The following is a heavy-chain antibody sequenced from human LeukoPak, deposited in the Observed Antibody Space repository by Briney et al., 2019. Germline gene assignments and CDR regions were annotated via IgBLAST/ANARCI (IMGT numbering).Heavy chain of an antibody. D-gene: IGHD4-11*01. CDR3: ARDRVRGNSNPFFDY. CDR2: IYYSGST. V-gene: IGHV4-61*01. CDR1: GGSVSSGTYY. J-gene: IGHJ4*02. Sequence: SETLSLTCTVSGGSVSSGTYYWSWIRQPPGKGLEWIGYIYYSGSTNYNPSLKSRVTISVDTSKNQFSLKLISVTAADTAAYYCARDRVRGNSNPFFDYWGQGTLVTVSS.